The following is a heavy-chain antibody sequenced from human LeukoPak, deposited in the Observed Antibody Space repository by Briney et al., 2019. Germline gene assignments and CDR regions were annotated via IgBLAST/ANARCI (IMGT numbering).Heavy chain of an antibody. J-gene: IGHJ6*03. CDR2: IYSGGNT. V-gene: IGHV3-53*01. CDR1: GFTVSSNY. CDR3: ARDGTPIYSSGWVYMDV. Sequence: GGSLRLSCAASGFTVSSNYMSWVRQAPGKALEGVSFIYSGGNTYYADSVKGRFTISTDTSKNVLYLEMHNLRAEDMAVYYCARDGTPIYSSGWVYMDVWGKGTTVTISS. D-gene: IGHD6-25*01.